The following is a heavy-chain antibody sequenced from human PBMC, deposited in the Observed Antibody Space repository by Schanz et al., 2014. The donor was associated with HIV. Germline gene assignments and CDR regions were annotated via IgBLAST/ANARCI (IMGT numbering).Heavy chain of an antibody. CDR2: FNPKNGNT. CDR1: GSTFPDLD. CDR3: ASDGVCQMSGDYYGFSFDV. D-gene: IGHD3-10*01. J-gene: IGHJ3*01. V-gene: IGHV1-8*01. Sequence: ARLVQSGAEVKRPGASVTVSCTAAGSTFPDLDVNWVRQAAGQGLEWMAWFNPKNGNTAYAQKLKGRVSMTTNTSRTTAYMELSGLTSDDTAVYYCASDGVCQMSGDYYGFSFDVWGRGTAVIVSS.